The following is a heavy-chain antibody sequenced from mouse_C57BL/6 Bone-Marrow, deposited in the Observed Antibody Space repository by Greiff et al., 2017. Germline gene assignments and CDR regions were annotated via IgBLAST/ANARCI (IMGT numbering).Heavy chain of an antibody. J-gene: IGHJ3*01. V-gene: IGHV1-64*01. CDR3: ARGGPYYSNCAWFAY. Sequence: QVQLQQPGAELVKPGASVKLSCKASGYTFTSYWMHWVKQRPGQGLEWIGMIHPNSGSTNYNEKFKSKATLTVDKSSSPAYMQLSSLTSEDSAVYYCARGGPYYSNCAWFAYWGQGTLVTVSA. D-gene: IGHD2-5*01. CDR2: IHPNSGST. CDR1: GYTFTSYW.